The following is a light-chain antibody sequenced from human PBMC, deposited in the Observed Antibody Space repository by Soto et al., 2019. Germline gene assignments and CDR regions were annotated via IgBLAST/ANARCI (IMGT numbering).Light chain of an antibody. CDR2: AAS. V-gene: IGKV1-39*01. CDR3: QQSYSTPYT. J-gene: IGKJ2*01. Sequence: DIQMTQSPSSLSASVGDRVTITCRASQSISSYLYWYQQKPGKAPKLLIYAASSLQSGVPSRFSGSGSGTDFTLTISSLQPEDFETYYCQQSYSTPYTFGQGTKLEIK. CDR1: QSISSY.